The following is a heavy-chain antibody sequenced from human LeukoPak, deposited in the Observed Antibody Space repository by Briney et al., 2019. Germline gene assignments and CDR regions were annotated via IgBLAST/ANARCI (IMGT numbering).Heavy chain of an antibody. V-gene: IGHV1-69*13. CDR3: ARDGSSYSNYRPPPYYYYYYGMDV. CDR2: IIPIFGTA. CDR1: GGTFSSYA. D-gene: IGHD4-11*01. Sequence: ASVKVSCKASGGTFSSYAISWVRQAPGQGLEWMGGIIPIFGTANYAQKFQGSVTITADESTSTAYMELSSLRSEDTAVYYCARDGSSYSNYRPPPYYYYYYGMDVWGQGTTVTVSS. J-gene: IGHJ6*02.